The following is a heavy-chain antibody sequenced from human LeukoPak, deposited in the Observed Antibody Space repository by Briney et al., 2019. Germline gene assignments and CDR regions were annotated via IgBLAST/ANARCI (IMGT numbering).Heavy chain of an antibody. V-gene: IGHV4-4*07. D-gene: IGHD3-22*01. CDR2: IYTSGST. Sequence: SETLSLTCTVSGCSISSYYWSWIRQPAGKGLEWIGRIYTSGSTNYNPSLKSRVTMSVDTSKNQFSLKLSSVTAADTAVYYCARDMGYDSSGYYSYDAFDIWGQGTMVTVSS. J-gene: IGHJ3*02. CDR1: GCSISSYY. CDR3: ARDMGYDSSGYYSYDAFDI.